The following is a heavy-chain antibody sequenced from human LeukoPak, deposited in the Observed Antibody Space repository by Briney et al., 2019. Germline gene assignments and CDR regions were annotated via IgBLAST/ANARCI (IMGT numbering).Heavy chain of an antibody. D-gene: IGHD1-14*01. Sequence: QSGGSLRLSCAASGFTYSSYAMSWVRQAPGKGLEWVSAISGSGGSTYYADSVKGRFTVSRDNSKNTLYLHMSNVRPEDTATYYCARNEAGYHYYIGAWGEGITVTVSS. CDR2: ISGSGGST. V-gene: IGHV3-23*01. CDR3: ARNEAGYHYYIGA. CDR1: GFTYSSYA. J-gene: IGHJ6*03.